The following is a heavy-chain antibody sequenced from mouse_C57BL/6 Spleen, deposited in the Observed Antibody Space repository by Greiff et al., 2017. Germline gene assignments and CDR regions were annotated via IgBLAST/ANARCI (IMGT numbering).Heavy chain of an antibody. CDR1: GYTFTSYT. Sequence: QVQLQQSGAELARPGASVKMSCKASGYTFTSYTMHWVKQRPGPGLEWIGYINPSSGYTKYNQKFKDKATLTADKSSSTASMLLSSLTSEDAAVYYCARSTTVVPYFDYWGQGTTLTVSS. J-gene: IGHJ2*01. V-gene: IGHV1-4*01. D-gene: IGHD1-1*01. CDR2: INPSSGYT. CDR3: ARSTTVVPYFDY.